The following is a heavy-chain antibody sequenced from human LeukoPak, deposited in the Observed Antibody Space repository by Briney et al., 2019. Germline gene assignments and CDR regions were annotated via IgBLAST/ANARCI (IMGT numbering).Heavy chain of an antibody. CDR1: GFTFSSYG. V-gene: IGHV3-23*01. Sequence: GGSLRLSCAASGFTFSSYGMRWVRQAPGKGLEWVSAISGSGGSTYYADSVKGRFTISRDNSKNTMYLQMNSLRAEDTAVYYCARGPGYNYGSWGPGTLVTVSS. CDR2: ISGSGGST. J-gene: IGHJ4*02. CDR3: ARGPGYNYGS. D-gene: IGHD5-18*01.